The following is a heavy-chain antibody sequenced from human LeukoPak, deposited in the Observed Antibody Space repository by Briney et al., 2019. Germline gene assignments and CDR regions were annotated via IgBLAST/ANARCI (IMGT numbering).Heavy chain of an antibody. D-gene: IGHD1-26*01. J-gene: IGHJ4*02. CDR1: GFTFSSYG. Sequence: GSLRLSCAASGFTFSSYGMHWVRQAPGKGLEWVAVISYDGSNKYHADSVKGRFTISRDNSKNTLYLQMNSLRAEDTAVYYCAKSHPVGAYLFDYWGQGTLVTVSS. CDR3: AKSHPVGAYLFDY. V-gene: IGHV3-30*18. CDR2: ISYDGSNK.